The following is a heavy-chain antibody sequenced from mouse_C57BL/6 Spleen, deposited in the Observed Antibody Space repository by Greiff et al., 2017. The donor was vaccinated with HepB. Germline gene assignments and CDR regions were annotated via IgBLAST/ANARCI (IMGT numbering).Heavy chain of an antibody. Sequence: EVQVVESGEGLVKPGGSLKLSCAASGFTFSSYAMSWVRQTPEKRLEWVAYISSGGDYIYYADTVKGRFTISRDNARNTLYLQMSSLKSEDTAMYYCTRDALYYYGSSHWYFDVWGTGTTVTVSS. V-gene: IGHV5-9-1*02. CDR2: ISSGGDYI. CDR3: TRDALYYYGSSHWYFDV. D-gene: IGHD1-1*01. J-gene: IGHJ1*03. CDR1: GFTFSSYA.